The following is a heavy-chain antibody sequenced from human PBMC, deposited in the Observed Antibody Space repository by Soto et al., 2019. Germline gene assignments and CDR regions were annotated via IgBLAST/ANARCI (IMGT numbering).Heavy chain of an antibody. D-gene: IGHD3-10*01. CDR1: GGSVSSGSYY. Sequence: QVQLQESGPGLVKPSETLSLTCTVSGGSVSSGSYYWSWIRQPPGKGLEWIGYIYYSGSTNYNPSXXXRVTISVDTSXXQXSXXLSPVTAADTAVYYCARVRYYYGSGSYGANGYFDLWGRGTLVTVSS. CDR3: ARVRYYYGSGSYGANGYFDL. CDR2: IYYSGST. V-gene: IGHV4-61*01. J-gene: IGHJ2*01.